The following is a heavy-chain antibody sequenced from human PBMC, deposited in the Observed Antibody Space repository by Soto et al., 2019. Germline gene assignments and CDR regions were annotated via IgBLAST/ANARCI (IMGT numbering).Heavy chain of an antibody. V-gene: IGHV1-18*01. Sequence: ASVKVSCKASGYTFTSYGISWVRQAPGQGLEWMGWISAYNGNTNYAQKLQGRVTMTTDTSTSTAYMELRSLRSDDTAVYYCARDGRLGFYDFWSLSGWFDPWGQGTLVTVSS. J-gene: IGHJ5*02. CDR2: ISAYNGNT. CDR3: ARDGRLGFYDFWSLSGWFDP. CDR1: GYTFTSYG. D-gene: IGHD3-3*01.